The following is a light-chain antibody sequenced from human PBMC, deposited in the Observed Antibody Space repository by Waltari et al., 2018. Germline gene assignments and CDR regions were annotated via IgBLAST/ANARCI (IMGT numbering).Light chain of an antibody. CDR1: NIGAKS. Sequence: SYVLTQPPSVSVAPGKTARIACGGNNIGAKSVHWYQERPGQAPLLIIYYDSVRPSWIPERFSGSNSGNTATLTISRVEAGDEADYYCQVWDYDTAHLVFGGGTTLTVV. J-gene: IGLJ3*02. V-gene: IGLV3-21*04. CDR2: YDS. CDR3: QVWDYDTAHLV.